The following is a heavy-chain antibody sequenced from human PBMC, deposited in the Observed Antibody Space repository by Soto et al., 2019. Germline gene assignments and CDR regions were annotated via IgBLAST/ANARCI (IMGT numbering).Heavy chain of an antibody. D-gene: IGHD3-22*01. CDR2: ISAYNGNT. J-gene: IGHJ4*02. Sequence: ASVKVSCKASGYTFTSYGISWVRQAPGQGLEWMGWISAYNGNTNYAQKLQGRVTMTTDTSTSTAYMELRSLRSDDTAVYYCARDGANYYDSSGYYHSHYWGQRTLVTVSS. CDR1: GYTFTSYG. V-gene: IGHV1-18*01. CDR3: ARDGANYYDSSGYYHSHY.